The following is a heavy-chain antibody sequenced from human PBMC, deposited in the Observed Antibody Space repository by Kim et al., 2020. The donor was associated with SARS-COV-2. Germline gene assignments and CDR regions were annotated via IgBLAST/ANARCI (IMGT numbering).Heavy chain of an antibody. CDR3: ARDLDVVVPADPDY. Sequence: AQKFQGRVTITRDTSLSTAYMELSRLRSDETAVYYCARDLDVVVPADPDYWGQGTLVTVSS. J-gene: IGHJ4*02. V-gene: IGHV1-2*02. D-gene: IGHD2-2*01.